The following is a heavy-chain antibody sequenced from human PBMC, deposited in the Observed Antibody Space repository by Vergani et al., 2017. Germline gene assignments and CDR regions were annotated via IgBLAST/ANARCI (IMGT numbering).Heavy chain of an antibody. CDR2: INPNSGGT. CDR3: ARDSMTVTGTNTPQDY. Sequence: QVQLVQSGAEVKKPGASVKVSCKASGYTFTGYYMHWVRQAPGQGLEWMGWINPNSGGTNYAQKLQGRVTMTTDTSTSTAYMELRSLRSDDTAVYYCARDSMTVTGTNTPQDYWGQGTLVTVSS. V-gene: IGHV1-2*02. D-gene: IGHD1-7*01. CDR1: GYTFTGYY. J-gene: IGHJ4*02.